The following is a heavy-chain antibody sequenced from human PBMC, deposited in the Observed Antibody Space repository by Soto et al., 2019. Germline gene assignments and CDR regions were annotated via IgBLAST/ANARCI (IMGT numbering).Heavy chain of an antibody. CDR3: ASRGYDFWSGSYYFDY. CDR2: IYHSGST. CDR1: GGSISSSNW. D-gene: IGHD3-3*01. V-gene: IGHV4-4*02. J-gene: IGHJ4*02. Sequence: SETLSLTCAVSGGSISSSNWWSWVRQPPGKGLEWIGEIYHSGSTNYNPSLKSRVTISVDKSKNQFSLKLSSVTAADTAVYYCASRGYDFWSGSYYFDYWGQGTLVTVSS.